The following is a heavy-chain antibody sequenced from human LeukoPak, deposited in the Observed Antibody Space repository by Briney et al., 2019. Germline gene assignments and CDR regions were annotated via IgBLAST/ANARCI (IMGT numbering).Heavy chain of an antibody. V-gene: IGHV3-23*01. CDR1: GFTFSSYA. Sequence: GGSLRLSCAASGFTFSSYAMSWVRQAPGKGLEWVSAISGNASNTYYADSVKGRFTISRDNSKNTLFLQVNSLRVEDTAVYYCATEKGDSPDYWGQGTLVTVSS. J-gene: IGHJ4*02. D-gene: IGHD2-21*01. CDR2: ISGNASNT. CDR3: ATEKGDSPDY.